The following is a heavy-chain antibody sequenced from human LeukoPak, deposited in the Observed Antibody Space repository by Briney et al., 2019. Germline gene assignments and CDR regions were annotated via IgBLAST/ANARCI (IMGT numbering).Heavy chain of an antibody. CDR3: ARVLDGGYDLRDYYYYYMDV. Sequence: SETLSLTCAVYGGSFSGYYWGWIRQPPGKGLEWIGSIYHSGSTYYNPSLKRRVTISVDTSKNQFSLKLSSVTAADTAVYYCARVLDGGYDLRDYYYYYMDVWGKGTTVTVSS. V-gene: IGHV4-38-2*01. CDR1: GGSFSGYY. J-gene: IGHJ6*03. CDR2: IYHSGST. D-gene: IGHD5-12*01.